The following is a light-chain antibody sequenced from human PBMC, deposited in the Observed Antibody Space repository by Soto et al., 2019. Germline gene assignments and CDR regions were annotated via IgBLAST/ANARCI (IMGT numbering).Light chain of an antibody. CDR2: EGT. CDR1: SSDVGAYNL. Sequence: QSALTQPASVSGSPGQSITVSCTGTSSDVGAYNLVSWYQQYPGKAPRLIIYEGTKRPSGISHRFSGSKSDNTASLTISGLRAEDEAHYHCCSYAGTRTFVFGGGTTVTVL. J-gene: IGLJ3*02. CDR3: CSYAGTRTFV. V-gene: IGLV2-23*01.